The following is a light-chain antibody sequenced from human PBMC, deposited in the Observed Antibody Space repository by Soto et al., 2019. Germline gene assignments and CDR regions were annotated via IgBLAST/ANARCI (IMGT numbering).Light chain of an antibody. V-gene: IGKV1-27*01. Sequence: DIQLTQSPSSLSASVGDRITITCRASQSISTYLNWYQQKPGEAPTLLVYDSSTLQSGVPSRFSGSGSGTDFTLTISSLQPEDVASYYCQKYNSAPLTFGGGTKVDIK. J-gene: IGKJ4*01. CDR1: QSISTY. CDR3: QKYNSAPLT. CDR2: DSS.